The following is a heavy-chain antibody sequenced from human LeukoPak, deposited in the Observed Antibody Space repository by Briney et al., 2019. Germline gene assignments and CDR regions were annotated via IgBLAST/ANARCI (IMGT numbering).Heavy chain of an antibody. CDR3: AREISGSADY. D-gene: IGHD1-26*01. CDR2: IYHSGST. CDR1: GYSISSGYY. V-gene: IGHV4-38-2*02. Sequence: KPSETLSLNCTVSGYSISSGYYWGWIRQPPGEGLEWIGSIYHSGSTYYNPSLKSRVTISVDTSKNQFSLKLSSVTAADTAVYYCAREISGSADYWGQGTLVTVSS. J-gene: IGHJ4*02.